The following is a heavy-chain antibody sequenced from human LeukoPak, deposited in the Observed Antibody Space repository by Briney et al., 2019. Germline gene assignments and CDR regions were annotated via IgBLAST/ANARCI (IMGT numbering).Heavy chain of an antibody. Sequence: SETLSLTCSVSGDSITTSYWNWIRQPPGQGLEWIGSIFYSGNTKYNPALQSRVTILVDTSKNQFSLEVNSVTAADTAVYYCARGRLSPSAFRPFEHWGRGTLVTVSS. CDR1: GDSITTSY. J-gene: IGHJ4*02. CDR3: ARGRLSPSAFRPFEH. D-gene: IGHD2/OR15-2a*01. CDR2: IFYSGNT. V-gene: IGHV4-59*01.